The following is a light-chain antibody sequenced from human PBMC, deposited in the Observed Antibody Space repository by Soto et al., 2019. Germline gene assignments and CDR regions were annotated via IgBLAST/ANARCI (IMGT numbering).Light chain of an antibody. CDR2: GNN. CDR3: QSYDSSLSASGV. CDR1: SSNIGAGYD. V-gene: IGLV1-40*01. J-gene: IGLJ3*02. Sequence: QSVLTQPPPVSGAPGQRVTISCTGSSSNIGAGYDVHWYQQLPGTAPKLLIYGNNNRPSGVPDRFSGSKSGTSASLAITGLQAEDEADYYCQSYDSSLSASGVFGGGTKLTVL.